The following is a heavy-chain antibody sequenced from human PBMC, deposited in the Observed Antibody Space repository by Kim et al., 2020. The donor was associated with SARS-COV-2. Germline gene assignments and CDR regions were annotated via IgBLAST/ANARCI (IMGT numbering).Heavy chain of an antibody. J-gene: IGHJ4*02. Sequence: DSVKGRFTISRDNAKNSLYLQMNSLRAEDTAVYYCARDLYSAVVAATPLRWGQGTLVTVSS. D-gene: IGHD2-15*01. V-gene: IGHV3-48*03. CDR3: ARDLYSAVVAATPLR.